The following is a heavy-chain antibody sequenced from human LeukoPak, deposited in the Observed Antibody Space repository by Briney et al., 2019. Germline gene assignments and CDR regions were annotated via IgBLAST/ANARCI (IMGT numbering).Heavy chain of an antibody. CDR3: ARAISSGSYYSRYYYYYMDV. D-gene: IGHD3-10*01. CDR1: GYTFTSYG. V-gene: IGHV1-18*01. CDR2: ISAYNGNT. Sequence: GASVKVSCKASGYTFTSYGISWVRQAPGQGLEWMGWISAYNGNTNYAQKLQGRVTMTTDTSTSTAYTELRSLRSDDTAVYYCARAISSGSYYSRYYYYYMDVWGKGTTVTVSS. J-gene: IGHJ6*03.